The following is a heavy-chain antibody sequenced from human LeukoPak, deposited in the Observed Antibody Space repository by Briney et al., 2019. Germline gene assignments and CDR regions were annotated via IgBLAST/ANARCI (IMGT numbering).Heavy chain of an antibody. V-gene: IGHV4-34*01. CDR2: INHSGST. Sequence: SETLSLTCAVYGGSFSGYYWSWIRQPPGKGLEWIGEINHSGSTNYNPSLKSRVTISVDTSKNQFSLKLSSVTAADTAVYYCARVGGYDSRDYWGQGTLVTVSS. CDR1: GGSFSGYY. D-gene: IGHD3-22*01. J-gene: IGHJ4*02. CDR3: ARVGGYDSRDY.